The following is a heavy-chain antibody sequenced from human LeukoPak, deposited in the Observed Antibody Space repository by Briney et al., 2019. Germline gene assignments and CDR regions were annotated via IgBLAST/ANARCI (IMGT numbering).Heavy chain of an antibody. Sequence: GGSLRLSCAASEFTFSNYAIHWVRQAPGKGLEWVAVISYDGSNKQYADSVKGRFTISRDNSKNTLYLQMNSLRAEDTAVYYCARDLPHLRFGELLSYWGQGTLVTVSS. J-gene: IGHJ4*02. D-gene: IGHD3-10*01. CDR3: ARDLPHLRFGELLSY. CDR1: EFTFSNYA. CDR2: ISYDGSNK. V-gene: IGHV3-30-3*01.